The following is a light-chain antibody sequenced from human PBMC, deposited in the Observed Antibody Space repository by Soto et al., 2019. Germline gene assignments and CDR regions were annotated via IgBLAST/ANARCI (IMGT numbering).Light chain of an antibody. V-gene: IGKV3-11*01. CDR2: DAS. Sequence: EIVLRQSPATVSLTQGERATLSCRASQRISGYLAWYQQKPGQAPRLLIYDASNRATGIPVRFSGSGSAADYPLTIRSLEPGGFAVYYRQAPSKWPRTFRQGTKVDIK. CDR3: QAPSKWPRT. J-gene: IGKJ1*01. CDR1: QRISGY.